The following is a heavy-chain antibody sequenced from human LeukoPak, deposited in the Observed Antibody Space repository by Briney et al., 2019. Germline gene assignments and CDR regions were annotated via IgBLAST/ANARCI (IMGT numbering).Heavy chain of an antibody. CDR3: ARDSVGGTGHDAFDI. D-gene: IGHD1-26*01. V-gene: IGHV4-39*07. CDR1: GGSINSANYY. CDR2: IYYSGSA. J-gene: IGHJ3*02. Sequence: PSETLSLTCTVSGGSINSANYYWGWIRQPPGKGLEWIGSIYYSGSAYHSSSLKSRVTILVDTSKNQFSLKLSSVTAADTAVYYCARDSVGGTGHDAFDIWGQGTMATVSS.